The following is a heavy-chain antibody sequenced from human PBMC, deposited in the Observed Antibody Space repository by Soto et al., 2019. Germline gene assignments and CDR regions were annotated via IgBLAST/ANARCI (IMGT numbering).Heavy chain of an antibody. J-gene: IGHJ3*02. CDR2: ISHDGRNN. D-gene: IGHD2-15*01. CDR1: GFTLSTYA. CDR3: ARDRDEDGGTSDAFDM. V-gene: IGHV3-30*04. Sequence: QVPVVESGGGVVQPGRSLRLSCAASGFTLSTYAMHWVRQAPGKGLEWVAVISHDGRNNYYADSVKGRFTISRDNSKSTLSLQMNSLRPEDTAVYYCARDRDEDGGTSDAFDMWGQGTMVTVSS.